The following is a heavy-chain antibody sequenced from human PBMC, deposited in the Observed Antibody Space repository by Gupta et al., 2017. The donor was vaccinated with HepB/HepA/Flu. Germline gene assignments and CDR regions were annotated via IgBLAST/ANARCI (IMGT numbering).Heavy chain of an antibody. D-gene: IGHD3-10*01. Sequence: QVQLQESGPGLVKPSETLSLTCTVSGGSISSYYWSWIRQPPGKGLEWIGYIYYSGSTNYNPYLKSRVTISVDTSKNQFSLKLSSVTAADTAVYYGARQALDYYGSGSYFDYWGQGTLGTGSA. CDR3: ARQALDYYGSGSYFDY. V-gene: IGHV4-59*08. J-gene: IGHJ4*02. CDR1: GGSISSYY. CDR2: IYYSGST.